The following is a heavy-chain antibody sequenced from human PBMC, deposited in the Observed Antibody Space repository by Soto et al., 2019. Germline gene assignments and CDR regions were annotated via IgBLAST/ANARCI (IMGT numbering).Heavy chain of an antibody. J-gene: IGHJ6*02. D-gene: IGHD2-8*01. CDR2: IYYSGST. CDR3: ASQASDPYCTNGVCSYGMDV. Sequence: SETLSLTRTVSGGSISSSSYYWGWIRQPPGKGLEWIGSIYYSGSTYYNPSLKSRVTISVDTSKNQFSLKLSSVTAADTAVYYCASQASDPYCTNGVCSYGMDVWGQGTTVTVSS. CDR1: GGSISSSSYY. V-gene: IGHV4-39*01.